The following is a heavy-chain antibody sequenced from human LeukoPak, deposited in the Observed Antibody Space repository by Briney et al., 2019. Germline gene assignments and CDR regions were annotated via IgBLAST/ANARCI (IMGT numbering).Heavy chain of an antibody. CDR1: GGSFSGYY. D-gene: IGHD3-10*01. Sequence: SETLSLTCAVYGGSFSGYYWSWIRQLPGKGLEWIGEINHSGSTNYNPSLKSRVTISVDTSKNQFSLKLSSVTAADTAVYYCARGPRNYYGSGSYYIRHFDYWGQGTLVTVSS. CDR3: ARGPRNYYGSGSYYIRHFDY. V-gene: IGHV4-34*01. J-gene: IGHJ4*02. CDR2: INHSGST.